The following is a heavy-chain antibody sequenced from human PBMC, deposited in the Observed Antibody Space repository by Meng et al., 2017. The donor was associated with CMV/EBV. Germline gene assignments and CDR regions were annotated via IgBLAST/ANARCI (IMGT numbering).Heavy chain of an antibody. CDR2: MNPNSGNT. D-gene: IGHD6-19*01. CDR3: ARTRGGAVAGYYYYGMDV. CDR1: GYTFTSYD. J-gene: IGHJ6*02. Sequence: ASVKVSCKASGYTFTSYDINWVRQATGQGLEWMGWMNPNSGNTGYAQKFQGRVTMTRNTSISTAYMELSSLRSEDTAVYYCARTRGGAVAGYYYYGMDVWGQGTTVTVSS. V-gene: IGHV1-8*01.